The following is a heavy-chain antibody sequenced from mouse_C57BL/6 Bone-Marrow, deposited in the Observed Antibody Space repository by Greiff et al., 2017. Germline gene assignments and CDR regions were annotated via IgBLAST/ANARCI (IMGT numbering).Heavy chain of an antibody. V-gene: IGHV5-6*01. D-gene: IGHD1-1*01. J-gene: IGHJ2*01. CDR1: GFTFSSYG. Sequence: EVQLQQSGGDLVKPGGSLKLSCAASGFTFSSYGMSWVRQTPDKRLEWVATISSGGSYTYYPDRVKGRFTISRDNAKNTLYLQMSSLKSEDTAMYYCARHQARPFITTVVAHCDYWGQGTTLTVSS. CDR2: ISSGGSYT. CDR3: ARHQARPFITTVVAHCDY.